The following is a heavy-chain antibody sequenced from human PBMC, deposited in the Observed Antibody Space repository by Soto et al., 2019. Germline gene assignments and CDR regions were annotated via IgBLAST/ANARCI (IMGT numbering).Heavy chain of an antibody. D-gene: IGHD6-6*01. Sequence: QVQLQESGPGLVKPSQTLSLTCTVSGGSISSGGYYWTWIRQHPGKGLEWIGYNYYSGITYYNPSLKSRVTISLDTSKNQFSLKLSSVTAADTAVYYCARGSSIAGLDYGMDVGGQGTTVTVSS. CDR2: NYYSGIT. CDR3: ARGSSIAGLDYGMDV. J-gene: IGHJ6*02. V-gene: IGHV4-31*03. CDR1: GGSISSGGYY.